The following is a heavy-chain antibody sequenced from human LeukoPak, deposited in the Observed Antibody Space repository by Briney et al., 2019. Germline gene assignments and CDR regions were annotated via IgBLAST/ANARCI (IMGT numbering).Heavy chain of an antibody. Sequence: ASVKVSCKASGYTFTSYAISWVRQAPGQGLEWMGRISAYNGNTNYAQNLQGRVTMTTDTSTRTAYMELRSLRSDDTAVYYCARGLEWLTRRHTWFDPWGHGTLVTVSS. V-gene: IGHV1-18*01. D-gene: IGHD3-3*01. J-gene: IGHJ5*02. CDR3: ARGLEWLTRRHTWFDP. CDR1: GYTFTSYA. CDR2: ISAYNGNT.